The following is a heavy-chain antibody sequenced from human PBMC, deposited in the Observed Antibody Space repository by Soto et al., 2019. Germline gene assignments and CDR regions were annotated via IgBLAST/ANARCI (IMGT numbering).Heavy chain of an antibody. D-gene: IGHD7-27*01. V-gene: IGHV4-59*01. CDR1: GGSISSYY. Sequence: QVQLQESGPGLVKPSETLSLTCTVSGGSISSYYWSWIRQPPGKGLEWIGYIYYSGSTNYNPSLKSRVTISVDTSKNQFSLKLSSVTAADTAVYYCASSLGYYYYRDVWGKGTTVTVSS. CDR3: ASSLGYYYYRDV. J-gene: IGHJ6*03. CDR2: IYYSGST.